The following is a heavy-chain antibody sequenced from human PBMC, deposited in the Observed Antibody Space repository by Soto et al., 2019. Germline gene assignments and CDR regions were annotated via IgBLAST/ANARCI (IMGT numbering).Heavy chain of an antibody. D-gene: IGHD2-21*01. CDR2: IIPKLGSA. V-gene: IGHV1-69*13. Sequence: SVKVSCKASGGTFSSYAISWVRQAPGQGLEWMGGIIPKLGSANYAQNFQGRVTVTADESTNTVYMELRSLRSDDTAVYSCARRGDGYNLGAVYWGQGTPVTVSS. CDR3: ARRGDGYNLGAVY. J-gene: IGHJ4*02. CDR1: GGTFSSYA.